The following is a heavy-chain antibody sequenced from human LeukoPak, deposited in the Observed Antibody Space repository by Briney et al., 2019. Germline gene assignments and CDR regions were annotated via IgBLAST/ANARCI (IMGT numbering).Heavy chain of an antibody. CDR1: GASIRSGDYY. J-gene: IGHJ4*02. CDR3: ARGFALDY. CDR2: IYDSGST. V-gene: IGHV4-30-4*01. Sequence: SQTLSLTCTVSGASIRSGDYYWSWIRQPPGKGLEWIGYIYDSGSTYYNPSLKSRITISVDTSENRFSLKLSSVTAADTAVYYCARGFALDYWGQGTLVTVSS.